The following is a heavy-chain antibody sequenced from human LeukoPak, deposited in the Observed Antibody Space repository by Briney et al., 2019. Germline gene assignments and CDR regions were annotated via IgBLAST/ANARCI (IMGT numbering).Heavy chain of an antibody. J-gene: IGHJ6*02. CDR1: GGSISSGGYY. D-gene: IGHD6-19*01. CDR3: ARALAGTPPYGMDV. V-gene: IGHV4-31*03. Sequence: TSETLSLTCSVSGGSISSGGYYWSWIRQHPGKGLEWIGYIYYSGSTYYNPSLKSRVTISVDTSKNQFSLKLNSVTAADTAVYYCARALAGTPPYGMDVWGRGTTVTVSS. CDR2: IYYSGST.